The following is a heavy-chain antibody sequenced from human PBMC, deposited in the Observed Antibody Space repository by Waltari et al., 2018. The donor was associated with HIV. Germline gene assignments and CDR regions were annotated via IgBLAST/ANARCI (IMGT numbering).Heavy chain of an antibody. J-gene: IGHJ5*02. Sequence: QVQLVESGGGVVQPGGSLGLSCAGYGFNFGSYGMHWVRQSPAKGMQWVAALSNDGLKKHSADFVKGRFTISRDNPKNILFLQIDSLRLEDTGLYHCVRDSSSLAWFGESLDLWGPGTMIDVSP. CDR2: LSNDGLKK. V-gene: IGHV3-30*03. CDR3: VRDSSSLAWFGESLDL. CDR1: GFNFGSYG. D-gene: IGHD3-10*01.